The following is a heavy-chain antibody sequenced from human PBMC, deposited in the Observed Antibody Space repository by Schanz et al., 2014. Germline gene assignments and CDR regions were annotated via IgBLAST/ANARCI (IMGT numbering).Heavy chain of an antibody. V-gene: IGHV3-30-3*02. CDR3: AKQHGVIQQVSDY. J-gene: IGHJ4*02. CDR1: GFTFSRYG. D-gene: IGHD3-22*01. Sequence: QVQLVESGGGVVQPGRSLRLSCAASGFTFSRYGMHWLRQSPGKGLEWVAVLSSDESRKFYADSEKGRFIVSRDNSENTLYLQMNSLRAEDTAVYYCAKQHGVIQQVSDYWGQGTLVTVSS. CDR2: LSSDESRK.